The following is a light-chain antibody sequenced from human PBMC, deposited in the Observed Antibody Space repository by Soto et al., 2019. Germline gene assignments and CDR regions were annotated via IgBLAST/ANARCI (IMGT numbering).Light chain of an antibody. V-gene: IGLV1-51*01. CDR3: GTWDSGLSVVL. J-gene: IGLJ2*01. Sequence: QSVLTQPPSISAAPGQKVTISCSGSSSNIGNNYVSWYQQLPGTAPKLLIYDNDNRPSGIPDRFSGSKSGTSATLDITGLQTGDEADYYCGTWDSGLSVVLFGGGTKVTVL. CDR1: SSNIGNNY. CDR2: DND.